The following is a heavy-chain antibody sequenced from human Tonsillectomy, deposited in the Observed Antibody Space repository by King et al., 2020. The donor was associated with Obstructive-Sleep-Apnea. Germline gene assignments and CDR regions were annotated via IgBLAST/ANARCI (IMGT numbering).Heavy chain of an antibody. CDR3: AIDWLGVDY. CDR2: IYYTGSA. CDR1: GGSITSYY. J-gene: IGHJ4*02. Sequence: VQLQESGPGLVKPSETLSLTCTVSGGSITSYYWSWIRQPPGKGLEWIGYIYYTGSANYNPSLKIRVTISVDTSKNQFSLRLSSVTAADTAVFYCAIDWLGVDYWGQGTLVTVSS. D-gene: IGHD6-19*01. V-gene: IGHV4-59*01.